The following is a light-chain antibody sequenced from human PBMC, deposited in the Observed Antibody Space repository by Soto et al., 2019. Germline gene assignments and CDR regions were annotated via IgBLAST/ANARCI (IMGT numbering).Light chain of an antibody. Sequence: DIQMTQSSSSLSASVGDRVTISCRASQTITTYLNWYQQKPGKAPQLLIYGASILQSGVPSRFTGSGSGTDFTLTISSLQPDDFATYHCQQTHSTPWTFGQGTKVEIK. CDR1: QTITTY. V-gene: IGKV1-39*01. J-gene: IGKJ1*01. CDR2: GAS. CDR3: QQTHSTPWT.